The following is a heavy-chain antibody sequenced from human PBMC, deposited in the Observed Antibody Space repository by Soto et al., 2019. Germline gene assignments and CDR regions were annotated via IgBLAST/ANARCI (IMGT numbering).Heavy chain of an antibody. CDR1: GYTLTELS. J-gene: IGHJ5*02. CDR2: FDPEDGET. Sequence: ASVKVSCKVSGYTLTELSMHWVRQAPGKGLEWMGGFDPEDGETIYAQKFQGRVTMTEDTSTDTAYMELSSLGSEDTAVYYCATVRLRLGELSLFPWFDPWGQGTLVTVSS. CDR3: ATVRLRLGELSLFPWFDP. V-gene: IGHV1-24*01. D-gene: IGHD3-16*02.